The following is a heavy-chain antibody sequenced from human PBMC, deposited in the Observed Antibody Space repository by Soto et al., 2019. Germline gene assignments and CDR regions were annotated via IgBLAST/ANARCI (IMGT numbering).Heavy chain of an antibody. D-gene: IGHD1-26*01. CDR1: GYTFTGYY. J-gene: IGHJ4*02. CDR2: IIPIFGTA. Sequence: QVQLVQSGAEVKKPGASVKVSCKASGYTFTGYYMHWVRQAPGQGLEWMGGIIPIFGTANYAQKFQGRVTITADESTSTAYMELSSLRSEDTAVYYCARRSIVGATLGYWGQGTLVTVSS. CDR3: ARRSIVGATLGY. V-gene: IGHV1-69*01.